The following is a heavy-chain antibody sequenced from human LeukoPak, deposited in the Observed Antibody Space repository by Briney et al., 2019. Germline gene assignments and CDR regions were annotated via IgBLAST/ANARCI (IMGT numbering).Heavy chain of an antibody. J-gene: IGHJ6*03. CDR2: MNPNSGNK. Sequence: ASVKVSCKASGYSFTNFDINWVRQATGLGLEWMGWMNPNSGNKGYAQKFRGRVTMTMNTSISTAYMELSSLRSEDRAVYYCARGPQWRGDYYYMDVWGRGTTVTVSS. CDR3: ARGPQWRGDYYYMDV. D-gene: IGHD6-19*01. CDR1: GYSFTNFD. V-gene: IGHV1-8*01.